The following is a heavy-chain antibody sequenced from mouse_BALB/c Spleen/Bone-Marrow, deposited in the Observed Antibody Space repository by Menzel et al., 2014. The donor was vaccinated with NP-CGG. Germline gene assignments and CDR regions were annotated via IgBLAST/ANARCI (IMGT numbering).Heavy chain of an antibody. V-gene: IGHV5-17*02. Sequence: EVNVVESGGGLVQPGGSRKLSCAASGFTFSSFGMHWVRQAPEKGLEWVAHISSGSSTIFYADTVKGRFTISRDNPKNTLFLQMTSLRSEDTAIYYCTRGGNWEDFDYWGQGTTLTVSS. CDR2: ISSGSSTI. D-gene: IGHD4-1*01. J-gene: IGHJ2*01. CDR3: TRGGNWEDFDY. CDR1: GFTFSSFG.